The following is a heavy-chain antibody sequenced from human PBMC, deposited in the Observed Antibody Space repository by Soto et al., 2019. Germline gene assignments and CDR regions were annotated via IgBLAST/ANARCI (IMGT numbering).Heavy chain of an antibody. D-gene: IGHD3-16*01. CDR2: IIPIFGTP. CDR3: ARDSRLWGSTGWKRENLFDI. CDR1: GGNFNTYP. J-gene: IGHJ3*02. V-gene: IGHV1-69*18. Sequence: QVQLEQSGAEVKRPGSSVKVSCKTSGGNFNTYPISWVRQAPGHRLEWMGKIIPIFGTPDYAQKFQGRVTINADEATHTVYMELRSLKSDYSAVYYCARDSRLWGSTGWKRENLFDIWGQGTMVTVSS.